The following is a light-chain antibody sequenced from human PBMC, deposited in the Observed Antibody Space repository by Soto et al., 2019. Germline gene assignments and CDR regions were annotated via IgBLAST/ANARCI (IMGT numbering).Light chain of an antibody. J-gene: IGKJ2*01. V-gene: IGKV1-33*01. Sequence: DFQMTQSPSSLSASVGDRVTITCQASQDISNYLNWYQQKPGKAPKLLIYDASNLETGVPSRFSGSGSGTDFTFTISSLQPEDIATYYCQQGATFGQGTKLEIK. CDR2: DAS. CDR1: QDISNY. CDR3: QQGAT.